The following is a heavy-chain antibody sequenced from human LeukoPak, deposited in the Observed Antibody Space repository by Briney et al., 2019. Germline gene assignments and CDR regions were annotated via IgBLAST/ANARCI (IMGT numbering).Heavy chain of an antibody. Sequence: ASVKVSCKASGGTFSSYAISWVRQAPGQGLEWMGGIIPIFGTANYAQKFQGRVTITTDESTSTAYMELSSLRSEDTAVYYCARVGNNYYDSSGYYPPDYYFDYWGQGTLVTVSS. CDR2: IIPIFGTA. J-gene: IGHJ4*02. D-gene: IGHD3-22*01. CDR3: ARVGNNYYDSSGYYPPDYYFDY. V-gene: IGHV1-69*05. CDR1: GGTFSSYA.